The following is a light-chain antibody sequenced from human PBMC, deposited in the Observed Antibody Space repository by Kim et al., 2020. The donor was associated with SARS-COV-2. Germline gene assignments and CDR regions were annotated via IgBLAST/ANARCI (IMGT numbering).Light chain of an antibody. CDR3: QQGYSPPWT. CDR2: GAS. Sequence: DIQMSQSPSSLSSSVGDRATITCWASQNIASYVNWFQQKPGKAPKLLIYGASSLQSGVSSRFRGSGSGRGFTLTITSLQPEDYATYYCQQGYSPPWTFGQGTKVDIK. CDR1: QNIASY. J-gene: IGKJ1*01. V-gene: IGKV1-39*01.